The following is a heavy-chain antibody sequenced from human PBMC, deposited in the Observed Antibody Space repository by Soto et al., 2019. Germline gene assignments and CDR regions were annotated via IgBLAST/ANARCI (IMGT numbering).Heavy chain of an antibody. CDR1: GFTFSDFE. CDR3: ARRTGTAPRFDF. CDR2: ISYDGSNQ. J-gene: IGHJ4*02. D-gene: IGHD1-7*01. Sequence: QVQLVESGGGVVQPGRSLRLSGSASGFTFSDFEMYWIRQAPGKGLDWVSFISYDGSNQYYAGSVKGRFTISRDNSKNTLFLLMSSLRPEDTAVYFCARRTGTAPRFDFWGQGTLVTVSS. V-gene: IGHV3-30-3*01.